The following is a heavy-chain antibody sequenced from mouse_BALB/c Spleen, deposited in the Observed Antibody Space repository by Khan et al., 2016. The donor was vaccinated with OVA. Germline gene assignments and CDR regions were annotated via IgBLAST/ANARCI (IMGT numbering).Heavy chain of an antibody. J-gene: IGHJ4*01. CDR1: GYSITSDYA. D-gene: IGHD2-14*01. CDR3: ARSIYYSYGYSLDY. V-gene: IGHV3-2*02. Sequence: EVQLQESGPGLVKPSQSLSLTCTVTGYSITSDYAWNWIRQFPGDRLEWMGYISSRGSASYNPSLKSRILITRDTSKNQFFLHLKSVTTEETATYFCARSIYYSYGYSLDYWGLGSSVTVSS. CDR2: ISSRGSA.